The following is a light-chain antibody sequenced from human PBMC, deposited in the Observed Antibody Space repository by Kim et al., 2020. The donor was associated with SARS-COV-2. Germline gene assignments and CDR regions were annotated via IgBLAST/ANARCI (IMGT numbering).Light chain of an antibody. CDR2: AAS. J-gene: IGKJ1*01. CDR3: QQANSFLPWT. Sequence: ASVGDRVTITCRASQDISSRLAWYQQKPGRAPKLLISAASSLQSGVPSRFSGSGSGTDFTLSISSLQSEDFATYYCQQANSFLPWTFGQGTKLEI. CDR1: QDISSR. V-gene: IGKV1-12*01.